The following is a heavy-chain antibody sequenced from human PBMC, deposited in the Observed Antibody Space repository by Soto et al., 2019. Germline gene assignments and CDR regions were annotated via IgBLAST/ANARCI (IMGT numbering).Heavy chain of an antibody. Sequence: TLSLTCAVSGGSISGGGFSWSWIRQPPGKGLEWIGYILHTGGTQYNPSLKSRVSMSVDKSKNQFSLHLTSVTAADTAVYYCARLQFGEGFDYWGQGALVTVSS. CDR3: ARLQFGEGFDY. CDR2: ILHTGGT. V-gene: IGHV4-30-2*01. J-gene: IGHJ4*02. CDR1: GGSISGGGFS. D-gene: IGHD3-10*01.